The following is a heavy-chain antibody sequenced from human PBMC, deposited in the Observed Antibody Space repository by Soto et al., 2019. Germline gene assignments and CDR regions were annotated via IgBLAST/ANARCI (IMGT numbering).Heavy chain of an antibody. D-gene: IGHD3-22*01. J-gene: IGHJ6*02. CDR3: ARGPITYYEEGYYGMDV. V-gene: IGHV1-69*13. CDR2: IIPIFGTA. CDR1: GGTFSSYA. Sequence: ASVKVSCKASGGTFSSYAISWVRQAPGQGLEWMGGIIPIFGTANYAQKFQGRVTITADESTSTAYMELSSLRSEDTAVYYCARGPITYYEEGYYGMDVWGQGTTVTVSS.